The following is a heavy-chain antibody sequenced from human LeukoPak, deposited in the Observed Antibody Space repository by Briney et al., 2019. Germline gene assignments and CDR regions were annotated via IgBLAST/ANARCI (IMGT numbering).Heavy chain of an antibody. Sequence: ESGGSLRLPCAASGFTFSSYAMSWVRQAPGKGLEWVSAISGSGGSTYYADSVKGRFTISRDNSKNTLYLQMNSLRAEDTAVYYCAKIVADTYSSALFDYWGQGTLVTVSS. CDR1: GFTFSSYA. V-gene: IGHV3-23*01. D-gene: IGHD6-19*01. J-gene: IGHJ4*02. CDR2: ISGSGGST. CDR3: AKIVADTYSSALFDY.